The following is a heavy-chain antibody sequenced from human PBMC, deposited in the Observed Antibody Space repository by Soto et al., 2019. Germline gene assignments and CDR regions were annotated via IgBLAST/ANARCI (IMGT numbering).Heavy chain of an antibody. CDR3: ARALGFYGANYIDY. CDR2: VSYDGSNK. D-gene: IGHD4-17*01. Sequence: PGGSLRLSCAASGFDFSSYSIHWVRQAPGKGLEWVAIVSYDGSNKYYSDSVRGRFTISKDISKNIVNLQMNSLTTDDTAVYSCARALGFYGANYIDYWGRGTLVTVSS. CDR1: GFDFSSYS. J-gene: IGHJ4*02. V-gene: IGHV3-30-3*01.